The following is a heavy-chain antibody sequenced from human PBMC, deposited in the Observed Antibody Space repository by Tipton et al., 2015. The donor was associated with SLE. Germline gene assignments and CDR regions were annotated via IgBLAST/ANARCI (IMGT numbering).Heavy chain of an antibody. CDR1: GGSMTTGSYF. CDR2: IYSTGDI. J-gene: IGHJ6*02. D-gene: IGHD2-2*01. CDR3: ARGCSSSTCEPFYFFGMDV. Sequence: LRLSCTVSGGSMTTGSYFWTWIRQPAGKGPEYIGRIYSTGDINYNPALKSRVTILADTSKDQFSLKLSSVTAADTAVYYCARGCSSSTCEPFYFFGMDVWGQGTTVTVSS. V-gene: IGHV4-61*02.